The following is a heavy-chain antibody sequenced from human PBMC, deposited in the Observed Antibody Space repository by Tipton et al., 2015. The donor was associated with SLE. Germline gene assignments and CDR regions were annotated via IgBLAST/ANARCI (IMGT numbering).Heavy chain of an antibody. Sequence: SLRLSCAASGFTFSSCPLHWVRQAPGKGLEWVAVISYDGSNKYYADSVKGRFTISRDNSKNTLYLQMNSLRAEDTAVYYCARELVKGIDYWGQGTLVTVSS. CDR3: ARELVKGIDY. V-gene: IGHV3-30*04. J-gene: IGHJ4*02. D-gene: IGHD6-13*01. CDR1: GFTFSSCP. CDR2: ISYDGSNK.